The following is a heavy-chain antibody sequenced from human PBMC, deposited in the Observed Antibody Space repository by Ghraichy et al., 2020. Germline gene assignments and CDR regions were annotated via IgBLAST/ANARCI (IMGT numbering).Heavy chain of an antibody. J-gene: IGHJ3*02. CDR2: IYSGGST. CDR3: ARDSSYYYDSSGYYADDAFDI. Sequence: GGSLRLSCAASGFTVSSNYMSWVRQAPGKGLEWVSVIYSGGSTYYADSVKGRFTISRDNSKNTLYLQMNSLRAEDTAVYYCARDSSYYYDSSGYYADDAFDIWGQGTMVTVSS. CDR1: GFTVSSNY. D-gene: IGHD3-22*01. V-gene: IGHV3-66*01.